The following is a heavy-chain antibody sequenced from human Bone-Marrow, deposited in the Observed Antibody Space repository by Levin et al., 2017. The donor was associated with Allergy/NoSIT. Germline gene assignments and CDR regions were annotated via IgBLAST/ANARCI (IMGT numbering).Heavy chain of an antibody. Sequence: PRASVKVSCKASGYIFTDYYIHWVRQAPGQGLEWMGWINPNSGGTKYAQKFQGRVTMTRDTSISTAYVDLSRLRFDDTAVYYCARAIASGGNTYYYYYMDVWGKGTTVTVSS. D-gene: IGHD3-16*01. CDR1: GYIFTDYY. V-gene: IGHV1-2*02. CDR2: INPNSGGT. CDR3: ARAIASGGNTYYYYYMDV. J-gene: IGHJ6*03.